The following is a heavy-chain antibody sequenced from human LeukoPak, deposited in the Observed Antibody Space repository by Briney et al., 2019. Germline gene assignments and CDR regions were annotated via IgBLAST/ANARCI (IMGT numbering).Heavy chain of an antibody. D-gene: IGHD6-6*01. J-gene: IGHJ4*02. V-gene: IGHV3-74*01. CDR3: ARTSPASHFDF. CDR1: GFTFTTYW. CDR2: INGDGSNS. Sequence: PGGSLRLSCVASGFTFTTYWMLWVRQAPGKGLVWVSRINGDGSNSNYADSVRGRFTISRDNARNTLYLQMNGLRAEDTALYYCARTSPASHFDFWGQGTLVTVSS.